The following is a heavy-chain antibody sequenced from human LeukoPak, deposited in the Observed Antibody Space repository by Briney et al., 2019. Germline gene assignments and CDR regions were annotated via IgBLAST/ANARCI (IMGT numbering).Heavy chain of an antibody. CDR3: AREKLYSSSWGFQH. Sequence: SETLSLTCTVSGGSFTSGAYYWSWIRQPPGKGLEWIGFMYHGGNTYYNPSLKSRVTISLDRSKNQFSLKLTSVTAADTAVYYCAREKLYSSSWGFQHWGQGTLVTVSS. D-gene: IGHD6-13*01. CDR2: MYHGGNT. V-gene: IGHV4-30-2*01. CDR1: GGSFTSGAYY. J-gene: IGHJ1*01.